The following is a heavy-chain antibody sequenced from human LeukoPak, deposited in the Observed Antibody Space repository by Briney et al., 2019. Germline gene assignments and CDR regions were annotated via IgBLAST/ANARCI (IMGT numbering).Heavy chain of an antibody. J-gene: IGHJ4*02. CDR1: GDSISDFY. Sequence: SEILSLTCSVSGDSISDFYWNWIRQSPEKGLEWIGNIHYSGSSVYNPSLRSRVSMSIDRSLKQFFLKLTSVTAADTAVYYCVLAPNSNWFDFWGQGILVTVSS. V-gene: IGHV4-59*08. D-gene: IGHD2-8*01. CDR3: VLAPNSNWFDF. CDR2: IHYSGSS.